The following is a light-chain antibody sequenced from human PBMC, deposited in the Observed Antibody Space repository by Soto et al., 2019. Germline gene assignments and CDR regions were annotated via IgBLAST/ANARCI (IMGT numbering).Light chain of an antibody. CDR1: TGAVSSGFY. V-gene: IGLV7-43*01. CDR2: STS. CDR3: LLYSGDSQLI. Sequence: QAVVTQEPSLTVSPGGTVTLTCVSSTGAVSSGFYPSWFQQKPGQAPRTLIYSTSNKYSWTPARFSGSLLGGKAALTLSGVQPEDEAEYYCLLYSGDSQLIFGGGTKLTVL. J-gene: IGLJ2*01.